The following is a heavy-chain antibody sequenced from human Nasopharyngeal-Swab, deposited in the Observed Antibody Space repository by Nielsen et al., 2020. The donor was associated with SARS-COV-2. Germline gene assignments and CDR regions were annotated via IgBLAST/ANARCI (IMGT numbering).Heavy chain of an antibody. CDR2: ISGSGGST. D-gene: IGHD3-10*01. J-gene: IGHJ4*02. CDR3: AKDQASGVFDY. Sequence: GESLKISCAASGFTFSSYAMSWVRQAPGKGLEWVSAISGSGGSTYYADFVKGRFTISRDNSKNTLYLQMNSLRAEDTAVYYCAKDQASGVFDYWGQGTLVTVSS. V-gene: IGHV3-23*01. CDR1: GFTFSSYA.